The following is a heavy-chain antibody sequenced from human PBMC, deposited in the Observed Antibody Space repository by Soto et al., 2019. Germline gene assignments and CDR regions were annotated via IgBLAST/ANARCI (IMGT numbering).Heavy chain of an antibody. CDR3: ARDQQPKRGGYYYYYAMDV. J-gene: IGHJ6*02. D-gene: IGHD6-13*01. Sequence: QVQLIQSGAEVKKPGSSVKVSCKASGGTFSTYAINWVRQAPGQGLEWMGGIIPMFRTAEYAQQFQGRVKITGDKPTSTAYMELSSLRSEDTAVYYCARDQQPKRGGYYYYYAMDVWGQGTTVTVSS. CDR1: GGTFSTYA. CDR2: IIPMFRTA. V-gene: IGHV1-69*06.